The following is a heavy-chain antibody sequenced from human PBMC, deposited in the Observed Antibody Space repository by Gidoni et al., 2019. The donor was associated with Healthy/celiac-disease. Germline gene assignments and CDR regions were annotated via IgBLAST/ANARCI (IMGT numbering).Heavy chain of an antibody. CDR2: IKSKTDGGTT. D-gene: IGHD2-2*01. CDR1: EFTFSNAW. V-gene: IGHV3-15*01. CDR3: TTLGYCSSTSCYAPHYYYYYMDV. Sequence: EVQLVESGGGLVKPGGSLRLSCAASEFTFSNAWMSWVRQAPGKGLEWVGRIKSKTDGGTTYYAAPVKGRFTISRDDSKNTLYLQMNSLKTEDTAVYYCTTLGYCSSTSCYAPHYYYYYMDVWGKGTTVTVS. J-gene: IGHJ6*03.